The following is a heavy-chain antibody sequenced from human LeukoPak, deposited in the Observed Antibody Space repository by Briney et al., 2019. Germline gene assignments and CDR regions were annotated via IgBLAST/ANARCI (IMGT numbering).Heavy chain of an antibody. V-gene: IGHV4-38-2*01. CDR1: GYSISSGYY. CDR3: ARHNRPATDDFWRGYYFRILSPFDY. CDR2: IYHSGST. Sequence: SETLSLTCAVSGYSISSGYYWGWIRQPPGKGLEWIGSIYHSGSTYYNPSLKSRVTISVDTSKNQFSLKLSSVTAADTAVYYCARHNRPATDDFWRGYYFRILSPFDYWGQGTLVTVSS. J-gene: IGHJ4*02. D-gene: IGHD3-3*01.